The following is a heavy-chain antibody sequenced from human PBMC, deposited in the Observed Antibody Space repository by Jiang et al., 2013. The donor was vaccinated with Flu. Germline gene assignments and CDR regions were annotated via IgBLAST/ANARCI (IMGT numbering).Heavy chain of an antibody. CDR2: SSLSLEK. Sequence: SGGIFNSRCFQRGCDRPLDKGLSGWEGSSLSLEKQTLAQKFQGRVTITADRSTTTVYMEVSSLRSEDRAVYFCARERQYSRTYGMDVWGQGTTVTVSS. CDR1: GGIFNSRC. CDR3: ARERQYSRTYGMDV. D-gene: IGHD1-26*01. J-gene: IGHJ6*02. V-gene: IGHV1-69*04.